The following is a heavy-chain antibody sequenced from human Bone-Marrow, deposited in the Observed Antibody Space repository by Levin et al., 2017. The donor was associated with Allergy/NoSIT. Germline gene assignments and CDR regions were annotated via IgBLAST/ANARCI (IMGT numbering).Heavy chain of an antibody. CDR3: ARDQAPLTMIWGFDF. Sequence: QAGGSLRLSCVASGFAFSDYGIHWARQAPGKGLEWVAGISSDGRKKYYADSVEGRFTISKDNAKSTLHLQLNSLRPEDTAMYFCARDQAPLTMIWGFDFWGQGTLVTVSS. D-gene: IGHD3-10*01. CDR2: ISSDGRKK. J-gene: IGHJ4*02. CDR1: GFAFSDYG. V-gene: IGHV3-30*03.